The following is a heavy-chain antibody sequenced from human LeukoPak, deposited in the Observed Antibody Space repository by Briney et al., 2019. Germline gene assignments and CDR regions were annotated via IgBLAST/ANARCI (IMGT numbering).Heavy chain of an antibody. CDR1: GGSISSVSSY. J-gene: IGHJ4*02. CDR2: IYYSGST. Sequence: PSQTLSLTCTVSGGSISSVSSYWPWIRQPPGRVRDRNGYIYYSGSTNYNPSLKSRVTISVDTSKNQSSLKLSSVTAADTAVYYCARGPYGSGSYYNALSDYGGQGTLVTV. D-gene: IGHD3-10*01. V-gene: IGHV4-61*01. CDR3: ARGPYGSGSYYNALSDY.